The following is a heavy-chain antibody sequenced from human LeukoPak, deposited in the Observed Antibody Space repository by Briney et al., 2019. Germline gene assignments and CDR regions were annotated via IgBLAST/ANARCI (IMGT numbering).Heavy chain of an antibody. D-gene: IGHD2-15*01. Sequence: PSETLSLTCTVSGGSISSSSYYWGWIRQPPGKGLEWIGEINHSGSTNYNPPLKSRVTISVDTSKNQFSLKLSSVTAADTAVYYCARGGGGSRYYYYYYYMDVWGKGTTVTVSS. CDR1: GGSISSSSYY. V-gene: IGHV4-39*07. CDR3: ARGGGGSRYYYYYYYMDV. CDR2: INHSGST. J-gene: IGHJ6*03.